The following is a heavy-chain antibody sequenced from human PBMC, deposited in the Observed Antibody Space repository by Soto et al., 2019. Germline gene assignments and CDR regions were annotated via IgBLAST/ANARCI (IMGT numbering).Heavy chain of an antibody. D-gene: IGHD3-22*01. J-gene: IGHJ4*02. CDR2: IRSKAYGGTT. CDR3: IAYYYDSSGYYLF. V-gene: IGHV3-49*04. CDR1: GLTFGDFG. Sequence: GGSLRLSCIASGLTFGDFGMSWVRQAPGEGLEWVGFIRSKAYGGTTEYAASVRGRFTISREDSKSIAYLQMNSLKTEDTAVYYCIAYYYDSSGYYLFWGQGTLVPVSS.